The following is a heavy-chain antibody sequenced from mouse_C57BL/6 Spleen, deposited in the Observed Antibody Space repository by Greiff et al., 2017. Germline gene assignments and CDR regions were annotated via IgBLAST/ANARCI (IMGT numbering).Heavy chain of an antibody. D-gene: IGHD2-1*01. CDR3: ARSSLYYPFDY. J-gene: IGHJ2*01. CDR1: GFSLSTSGMG. Sequence: QVPLKVSGPGILQSSQTLSLTCSFSGFSLSTSGMGVSWIRQPSGKGLEWLAHSYWDDDKRYNPSLKSRLTISKATSRNQVFLKSTSVDTADTATCYCARSSLYYPFDYWGQGATRTVSS. CDR2: SYWDDDK. V-gene: IGHV8-12*01.